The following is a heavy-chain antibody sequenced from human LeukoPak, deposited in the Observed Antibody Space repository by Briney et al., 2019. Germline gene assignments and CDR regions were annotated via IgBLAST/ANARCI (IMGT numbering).Heavy chain of an antibody. CDR2: LYHSDSA. V-gene: IGHV4-38-2*01. J-gene: IGHJ6*03. Sequence: SETLSLTCAVSGYSISNGYYWVWIRPPPGRGLEWIGSLYHSDSAYYNTSLRSRVSMSVDTSKNQFFLTLGFVTAADTAVYYCARQHDSYYYYYIDVWGSGTTVTVSS. CDR1: GYSISNGYY. CDR3: ARQHDSYYYYYIDV.